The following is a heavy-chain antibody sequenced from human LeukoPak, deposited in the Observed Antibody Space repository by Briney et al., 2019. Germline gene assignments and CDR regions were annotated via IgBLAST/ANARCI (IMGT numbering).Heavy chain of an antibody. Sequence: GGSLRLSCAASGFTVSSNYMSWVRQAPGKGLEWGSVIYSGGSTYYADSVKGRFTISRDNSKNTLFLQINSLGAEDTAVYYCVPDLAWFHYAYWGQGTLVTVSS. CDR2: IYSGGST. V-gene: IGHV3-53*01. J-gene: IGHJ4*02. D-gene: IGHD3-9*01. CDR3: VPDLAWFHYAY. CDR1: GFTVSSNY.